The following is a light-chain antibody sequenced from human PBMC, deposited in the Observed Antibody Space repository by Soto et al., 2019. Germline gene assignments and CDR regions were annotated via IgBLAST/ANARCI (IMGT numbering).Light chain of an antibody. CDR1: QSISYW. J-gene: IGKJ1*01. CDR2: KAS. Sequence: DIQMTQSPSTLSASVGDRVTITCRASQSISYWLAWYQQKPGKAPNLLIYKASSLKSGVPSRFSGSGSGTEFTLTISSLQADDFVTYYCQQYNRYSWTFGQGTKVEIK. CDR3: QQYNRYSWT. V-gene: IGKV1-5*03.